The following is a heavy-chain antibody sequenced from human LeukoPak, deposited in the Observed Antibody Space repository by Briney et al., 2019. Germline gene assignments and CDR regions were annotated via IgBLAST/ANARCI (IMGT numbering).Heavy chain of an antibody. J-gene: IGHJ4*02. V-gene: IGHV1-58*01. CDR3: AATYDSSGYYGYN. CDR2: IVVGSGNT. Sequence: SVKVSCKASGFTFTSSAVQWVRQARGQRLEWIGWIVVGSGNTNYAQKFQERVTITRDMSTSTAYMELSSLRSEDTAVYYCAATYDSSGYYGYNWGQGTLVIVSS. CDR1: GFTFTSSA. D-gene: IGHD3-22*01.